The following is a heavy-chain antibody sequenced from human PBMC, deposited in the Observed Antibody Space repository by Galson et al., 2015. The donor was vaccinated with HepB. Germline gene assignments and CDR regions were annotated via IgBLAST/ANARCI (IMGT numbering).Heavy chain of an antibody. Sequence: SLRLSCAASGFTFSSYAMHWVRQAPGKGLEWVAVISYDGSNKYYADSVKGRFTISRDNSKNTLYLQMNSLRAEDTAVYYCARPYYYDSSGYSNWGQGTLVTVSS. CDR2: ISYDGSNK. CDR3: ARPYYYDSSGYSN. D-gene: IGHD3-22*01. CDR1: GFTFSSYA. V-gene: IGHV3-30*04. J-gene: IGHJ4*02.